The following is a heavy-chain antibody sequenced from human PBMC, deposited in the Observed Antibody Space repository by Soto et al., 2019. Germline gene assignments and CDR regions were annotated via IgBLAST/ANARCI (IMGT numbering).Heavy chain of an antibody. V-gene: IGHV4-34*01. CDR3: ARGNFYYGMDV. CDR2: FSDSGST. CDR1: GGSFSGNY. Sequence: QVHLQQWGAGLLKPSETLSLICAVSGGSFSGNYWTWIRPPPGKGLEWIGEFSDSGSTNYNPSLKSRVTISEDMSKSQFSLKLSSVTAADTAVYYCARGNFYYGMDVWGQGTTVTVSS. J-gene: IGHJ6*02.